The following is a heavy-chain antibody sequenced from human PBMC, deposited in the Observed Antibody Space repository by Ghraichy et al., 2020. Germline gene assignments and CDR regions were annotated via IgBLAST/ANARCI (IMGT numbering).Heavy chain of an antibody. D-gene: IGHD2-2*01. CDR1: GGTFSSYA. J-gene: IGHJ4*02. CDR2: IIPIFGTA. V-gene: IGHV1-69*13. CDR3: QSRPLPDIVVVPAAKSATEKIR. Sequence: SVKVSCKASGGTFSSYAISWVRQAPGQGLEWMGGIIPIFGTANYAQKFQGRVTITADESTSTAYMELSSLRSEDTAVYYCQSRPLPDIVVVPAAKSATEKIRWGQGTLVTVSS.